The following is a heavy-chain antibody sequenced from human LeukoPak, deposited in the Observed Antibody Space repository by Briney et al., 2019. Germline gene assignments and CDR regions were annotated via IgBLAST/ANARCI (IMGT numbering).Heavy chain of an antibody. D-gene: IGHD3-3*01. CDR1: GFTFSSYA. J-gene: IGHJ4*02. Sequence: GGSLRLSCAASGFTFSSYAMSWVRQAPGKGLEWVSAISGSGGSTYYADSVKGRFTISRDNSKNTLYLQMNSLRAEDTAVYYCAKDHAIFGVVIAWNYFDYWGQGTLVTVSS. V-gene: IGHV3-23*01. CDR3: AKDHAIFGVVIAWNYFDY. CDR2: ISGSGGST.